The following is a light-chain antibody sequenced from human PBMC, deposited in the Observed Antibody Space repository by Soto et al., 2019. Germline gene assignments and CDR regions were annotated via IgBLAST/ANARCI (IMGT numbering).Light chain of an antibody. CDR1: SSNIGSNT. CDR3: AAWDDSLNGLV. J-gene: IGLJ1*01. Sequence: QSVLTQPPSSSGTPVQRVTISFSGSSSNIGSNTVNWYQQLPGTAPKLLIYNNNQRPSGVPDRFSGSKSGPSASLAISGLQYEDEADYYCAAWDDSLNGLVFGTGTKLTVL. CDR2: NNN. V-gene: IGLV1-44*01.